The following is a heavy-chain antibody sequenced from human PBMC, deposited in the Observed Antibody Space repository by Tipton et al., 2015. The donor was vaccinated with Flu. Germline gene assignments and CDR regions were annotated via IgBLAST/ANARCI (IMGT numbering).Heavy chain of an antibody. CDR3: ARTFYGGNSGDAFDI. V-gene: IGHV1-2*06. CDR1: GYTFTGYY. D-gene: IGHD4-23*01. J-gene: IGHJ3*02. CDR2: INPNSGGT. Sequence: QLVQSGAEVKKPGASVKVSCKASGYTFTGYYMHWVRQAPGQGLEWMGRINPNSGGTNYAQKFQGRVTMTRDTSISTAYMELSRLRSDDTAVYYCARTFYGGNSGDAFDIWGQGTMVTVSS.